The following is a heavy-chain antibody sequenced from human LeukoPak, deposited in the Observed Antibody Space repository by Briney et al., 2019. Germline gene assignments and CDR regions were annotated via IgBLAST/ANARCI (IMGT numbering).Heavy chain of an antibody. CDR3: ARHRKGIYTAMPDY. J-gene: IGHJ4*02. Sequence: PETLSLTCTVSGGSISSSSYYWGWIRQPPGKGLEWIGSIYYSGSTYYNPSLKSRVTISVDTSKNQFSLKLSSVTAADTAVYYCARHRKGIYTAMPDYWGQGTLVTVSS. V-gene: IGHV4-39*01. CDR1: GGSISSSSYY. CDR2: IYYSGST. D-gene: IGHD5-18*01.